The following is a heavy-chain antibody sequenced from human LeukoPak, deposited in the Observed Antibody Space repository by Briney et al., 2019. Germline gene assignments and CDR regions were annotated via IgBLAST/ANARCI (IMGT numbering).Heavy chain of an antibody. Sequence: GESLQISCEASGYNFNIYWIGWVRQMPGKCLEWMGIISPGGSDTRYSPSFEGQVTISADRSINTAYLQWSSLKASDTAIYYCARQRGVPGRGIHYGGQGTVVSVSS. J-gene: IGHJ4*02. CDR2: ISPGGSDT. D-gene: IGHD6-19*01. CDR1: GYNFNIYW. V-gene: IGHV5-51*01. CDR3: ARQRGVPGRGIHY.